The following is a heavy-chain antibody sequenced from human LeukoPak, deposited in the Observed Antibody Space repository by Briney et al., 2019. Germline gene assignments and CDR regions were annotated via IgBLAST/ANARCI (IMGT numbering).Heavy chain of an antibody. D-gene: IGHD1-26*01. CDR1: GGSISSGDYY. J-gene: IGHJ4*02. CDR2: IYYSGST. V-gene: IGHV4-30-4*01. Sequence: SQTLSLTCTVSGGSISSGDYYWSWIRQPPGKGLEWIGYIYYSGSTYYNPSLKSRVTISVDTSKNQFSLKLSSVTAADTVVYYCAREVGIVGATSDYWGQGTLVTVSS. CDR3: AREVGIVGATSDY.